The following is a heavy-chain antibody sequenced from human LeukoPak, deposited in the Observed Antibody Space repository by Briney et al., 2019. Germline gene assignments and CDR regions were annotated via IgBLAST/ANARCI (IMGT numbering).Heavy chain of an antibody. D-gene: IGHD2-2*01. Sequence: GGSLRLSCAASGFTFSDYYMSWIRQAPGKGLEWVSYISSSGSTIYYADSVKGRFTISRDNAKNSLYLQMNSLRAEDTAVYYCASPSPYGYYYMDVWGKGTTVTVSS. CDR3: ASPSPYGYYYMDV. CDR1: GFTFSDYY. CDR2: ISSSGSTI. J-gene: IGHJ6*03. V-gene: IGHV3-11*04.